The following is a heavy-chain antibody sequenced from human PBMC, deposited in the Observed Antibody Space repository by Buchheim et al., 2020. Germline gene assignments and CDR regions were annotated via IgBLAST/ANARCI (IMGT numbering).Heavy chain of an antibody. D-gene: IGHD3-3*01. Sequence: QLQLQESGPGLVKPSETLSLTCTVSGGSISSSSYYWGWIRQPPGKRLEWIGSIYYSGSTYYNPSLKSRVTISVDTSKNQFSLKLSSVTAADTAVYYCARQIVFVRAFDYWGQGTL. CDR1: GGSISSSSYY. J-gene: IGHJ4*02. CDR2: IYYSGST. CDR3: ARQIVFVRAFDY. V-gene: IGHV4-39*01.